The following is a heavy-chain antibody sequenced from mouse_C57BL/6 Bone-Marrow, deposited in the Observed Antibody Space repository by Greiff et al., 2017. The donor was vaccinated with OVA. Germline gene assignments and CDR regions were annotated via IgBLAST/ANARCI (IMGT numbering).Heavy chain of an antibody. CDR2: IYPRSGNT. J-gene: IGHJ4*01. CDR1: GYTFTSYG. D-gene: IGHD2-4*01. Sequence: QVQLQQSGAELARPGASVKLSCKASGYTFTSYGISWVKQRTGQGLEWIGEIYPRSGNTYYNEKFKGKATLTADKSSSTAYMELRSLTSEDSAVYFCARSRIYYDHEAMDYWGQGTSVTVSS. CDR3: ARSRIYYDHEAMDY. V-gene: IGHV1-81*01.